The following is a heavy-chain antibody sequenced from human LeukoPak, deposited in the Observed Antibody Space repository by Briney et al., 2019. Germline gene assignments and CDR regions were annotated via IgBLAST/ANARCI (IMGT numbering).Heavy chain of an antibody. CDR2: IYSGGST. V-gene: IGHV3-53*01. Sequence: PGGSLRLSCAASGFTFSDYFMSWVRQAPGKGLEWVSVIYSGGSTYYADSVKGRFTISRDNSKNTLYLQMNSPRAEDTAVYYCARELVVVAATPLYYGMDVWGQGTTVTVSS. CDR3: ARELVVVAATPLYYGMDV. D-gene: IGHD2-15*01. J-gene: IGHJ6*02. CDR1: GFTFSDYF.